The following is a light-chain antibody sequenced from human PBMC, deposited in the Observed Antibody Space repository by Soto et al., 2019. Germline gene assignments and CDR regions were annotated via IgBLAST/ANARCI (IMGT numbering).Light chain of an antibody. V-gene: IGKV3-11*01. CDR2: DAS. J-gene: IGKJ3*01. Sequence: EMVLTQSPATLSLSPGERATLSCRASQSVSSYLAWYQQKPGQAPRLLIYDASNRATGIPARFSGSGSGTDFTLTISSLEPEDFAVYYCQQRSNWPPPTFGPGTKVDIK. CDR3: QQRSNWPPPT. CDR1: QSVSSY.